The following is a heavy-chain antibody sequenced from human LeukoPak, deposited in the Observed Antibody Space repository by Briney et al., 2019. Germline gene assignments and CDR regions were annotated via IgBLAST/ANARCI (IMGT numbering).Heavy chain of an antibody. J-gene: IGHJ4*02. CDR3: ARGPPVGYSYGYYFDY. Sequence: GESLKISCKGSGYNLTNYWIGWVRQMPGKGLEWMGVIYPGDSDTRYSPSFQGQVTISADKSISTAYLQWSSLKASDTAMYYCARGPPVGYSYGYYFDYWGQGTLVTVSS. V-gene: IGHV5-51*01. CDR1: GYNLTNYW. D-gene: IGHD5-18*01. CDR2: IYPGDSDT.